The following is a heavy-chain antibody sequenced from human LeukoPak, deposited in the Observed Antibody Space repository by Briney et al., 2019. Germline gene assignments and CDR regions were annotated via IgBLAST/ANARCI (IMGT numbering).Heavy chain of an antibody. J-gene: IGHJ4*02. Sequence: GASVKVSCKASGYTCTSYGISWVRQAPGQGLEWMGWISAYNGNTNYAQKLQGRVTMTTDTSTSTAYMELRSLRSDDTAVYYCAREYGSGWYGEADYWGQGTLVTVSS. CDR2: ISAYNGNT. CDR1: GYTCTSYG. D-gene: IGHD6-19*01. CDR3: AREYGSGWYGEADY. V-gene: IGHV1-18*01.